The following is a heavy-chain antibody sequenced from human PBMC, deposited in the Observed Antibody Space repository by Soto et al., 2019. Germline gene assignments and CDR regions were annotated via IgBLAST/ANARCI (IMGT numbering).Heavy chain of an antibody. J-gene: IGHJ4*02. Sequence: PGGSLRLSCAASGFTFSSYGMHWVRQAPGKGLEWVAVIWYDGSNRYHADSVKGRFTISRDNSKNTVYLEMNSLRVEDTAVYYCARDRGYTYGFDFWGQGA. CDR1: GFTFSSYG. CDR3: ARDRGYTYGFDF. V-gene: IGHV3-33*01. CDR2: IWYDGSNR. D-gene: IGHD5-18*01.